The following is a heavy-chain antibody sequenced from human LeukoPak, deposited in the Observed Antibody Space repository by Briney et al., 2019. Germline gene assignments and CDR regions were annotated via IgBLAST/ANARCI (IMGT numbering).Heavy chain of an antibody. Sequence: PGGSLRLSCAASGFPFSDYGMYWVRQAPGKGLEWLAVISHDGSNKHYADSVKGRITISRDNSMNTLYLQMNSLRAEDTALYYCAREEPYYYDSSGYDAFDIWGQGTMVTVSS. V-gene: IGHV3-30*03. CDR3: AREEPYYYDSSGYDAFDI. CDR2: ISHDGSNK. J-gene: IGHJ3*02. D-gene: IGHD3-22*01. CDR1: GFPFSDYG.